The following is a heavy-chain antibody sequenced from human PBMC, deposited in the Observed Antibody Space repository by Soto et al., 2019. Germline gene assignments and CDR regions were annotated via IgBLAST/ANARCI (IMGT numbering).Heavy chain of an antibody. CDR2: IYYTGST. J-gene: IGHJ4*02. Sequence: SETLSLTCTVSGDSLNNYYWSWIRHPPGKRLEWIGYIYYTGSTTYNPPLESRVTMSVDTSKNQCSLKLSSVNAADTAVYYCAKFRRTEAEGFTLDYWGRGTLVTVSS. CDR3: AKFRRTEAEGFTLDY. CDR1: GDSLNNYY. V-gene: IGHV4-59*01. D-gene: IGHD6-13*01.